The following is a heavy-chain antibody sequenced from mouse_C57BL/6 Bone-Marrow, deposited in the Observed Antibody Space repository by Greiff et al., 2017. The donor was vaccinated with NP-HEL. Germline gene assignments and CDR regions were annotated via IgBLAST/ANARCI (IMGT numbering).Heavy chain of an antibody. D-gene: IGHD1-1*01. CDR2: SRNKANDYTT. CDR1: GFTFSDFY. CDR3: ARDADSSSSYWYFDV. V-gene: IGHV7-1*01. Sequence: EVKLMESGGGLVQSGRSLRLSCATSGFTFSDFYMEWVRQAPGKGLEWIAASRNKANDYTTEYSASVKGRFIVSRDTSQSILYLQMNALRAEDTAIYYCARDADSSSSYWYFDVWGTGTTVTVSS. J-gene: IGHJ1*03.